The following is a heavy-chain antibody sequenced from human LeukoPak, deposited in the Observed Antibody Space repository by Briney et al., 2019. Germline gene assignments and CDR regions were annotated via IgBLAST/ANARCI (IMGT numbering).Heavy chain of an antibody. CDR3: AKRGDSSGWSQYDY. V-gene: IGHV3-23*01. CDR2: ITASGGRT. D-gene: IGHD6-19*01. CDR1: GFTFSNYA. J-gene: IGHJ4*02. Sequence: GGSLRLSCAASGFTFSNYAMSWVRQAPGKGLEWVSGITASGGRTYYADSVKGRFTISRDNSKNTLYLQMNSLRADDTAVYYCAKRGDSSGWSQYDYWGQGTLVTVSA.